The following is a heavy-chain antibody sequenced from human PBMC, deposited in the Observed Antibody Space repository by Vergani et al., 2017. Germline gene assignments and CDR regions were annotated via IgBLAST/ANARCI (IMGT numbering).Heavy chain of an antibody. CDR1: GYSFTSYW. V-gene: IGHV5-51*01. D-gene: IGHD2-15*01. J-gene: IGHJ4*02. CDR2: IYPSDSDT. Sequence: EVQLVQSGAEVKKPGESLKISCKGSGYSFTSYWIGWVRQMPGKGLEWMGIIYPSDSDTRYSPSFQGQVTITADKSISTAYLQWSSLKASAAAMYYCARLDCSGGSCYEAPDYWGQGTLVTVSS. CDR3: ARLDCSGGSCYEAPDY.